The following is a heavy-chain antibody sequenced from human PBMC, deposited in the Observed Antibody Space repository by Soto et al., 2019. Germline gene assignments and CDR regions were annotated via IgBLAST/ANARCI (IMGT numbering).Heavy chain of an antibody. J-gene: IGHJ5*02. V-gene: IGHV1-18*01. CDR1: GYTFNTYG. CDR3: ARDTHEFWTSYCLDP. Sequence: ASVKVSCKTSGYTFNTYGINWVRQAPGQGLELMGWISAYDGKTTYAEKFQGRVTLTTDTSTSTAYMELRSLRSDDTAIYYCARDTHEFWTSYCLDPSGQGTPLTVST. D-gene: IGHD3-3*01. CDR2: ISAYDGKT.